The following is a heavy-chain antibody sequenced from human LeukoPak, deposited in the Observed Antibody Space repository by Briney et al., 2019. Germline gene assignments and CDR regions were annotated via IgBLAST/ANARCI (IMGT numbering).Heavy chain of an antibody. J-gene: IGHJ1*01. CDR1: GYTFTSYY. CDR3: ARAVGGYHFQH. V-gene: IGHV1-46*01. D-gene: IGHD1-26*01. Sequence: ASVKVSCKASGYTFTSYYMHWVRQAPGQGLEWMGIINPSGGSTSYAQKSQGRVTMTRDTSTSTVYMELSSLRSEDTAVYYCARAVGGYHFQHWGQGTLVTVSS. CDR2: INPSGGST.